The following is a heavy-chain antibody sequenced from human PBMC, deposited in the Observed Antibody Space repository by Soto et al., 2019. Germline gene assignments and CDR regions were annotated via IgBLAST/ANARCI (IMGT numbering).Heavy chain of an antibody. V-gene: IGHV3-21*01. CDR3: ARAVAGTGDDAFDI. CDR1: GCTFSSYS. CDR2: ISSSSSYI. Sequence: EVQLVESGGGLVKPGGSLRLSCAASGCTFSSYSMNWVRQAPGKGLVWVSSISSSSSYIYYADSVKGRFTISRDNAKNSLYLQMNSLRAEDTAVYYGARAVAGTGDDAFDIWGQGTMVTVSS. D-gene: IGHD6-19*01. J-gene: IGHJ3*02.